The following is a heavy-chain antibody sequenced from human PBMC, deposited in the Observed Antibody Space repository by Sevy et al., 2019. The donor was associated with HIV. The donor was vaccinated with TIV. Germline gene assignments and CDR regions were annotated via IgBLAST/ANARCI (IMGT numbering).Heavy chain of an antibody. Sequence: GGSLRLSCVASGFTFRSYTMKWVRQAPGKGLECVSSISSSGSYIYYADSVKGRFTISRDNSKNTLYLQMNSLRAEDTAVYYCASSSGWYVGFSLDYWGQGTLVTVSS. CDR3: ASSSGWYVGFSLDY. J-gene: IGHJ4*02. CDR1: GFTFRSYT. V-gene: IGHV3-21*01. CDR2: ISSSGSYI. D-gene: IGHD6-19*01.